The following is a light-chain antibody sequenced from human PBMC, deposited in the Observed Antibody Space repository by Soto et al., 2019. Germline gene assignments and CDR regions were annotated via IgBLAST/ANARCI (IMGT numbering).Light chain of an antibody. V-gene: IGKV3-11*01. Sequence: EIVLTQSPATLSLSPGERATLSCRASQSVSSYLAWYQQKPGQAPRLLIYDASNSATGIPARFSGSWSGTYFTLTISSLEPEDFAVYYCQQRSNLPPYTFGQGNKLEIK. J-gene: IGKJ2*01. CDR2: DAS. CDR1: QSVSSY. CDR3: QQRSNLPPYT.